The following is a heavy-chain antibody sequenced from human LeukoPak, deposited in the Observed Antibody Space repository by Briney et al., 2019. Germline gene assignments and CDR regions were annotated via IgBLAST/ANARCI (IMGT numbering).Heavy chain of an antibody. D-gene: IGHD1-26*01. Sequence: AGRSLRLSCAASGFTFDGYAMHWVRHAPGKGLEWVSGISWNSGSIGYADSVKGRFTISRDNAKNSLYPQMNSLRAEDTALYYCASGSYSPSYFDYWGQGTLVTVSS. CDR2: ISWNSGSI. J-gene: IGHJ4*02. V-gene: IGHV3-9*01. CDR3: ASGSYSPSYFDY. CDR1: GFTFDGYA.